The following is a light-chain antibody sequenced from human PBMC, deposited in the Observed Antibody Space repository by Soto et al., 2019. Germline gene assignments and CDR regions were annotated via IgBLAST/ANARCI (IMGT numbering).Light chain of an antibody. Sequence: EIVMTQSPATLSVSPGERATLSCRASQSVSSNLSWYPQKPGQAPRLLIYGASTRATGIPARFSCSGSGTEFTLTISSPHSEDLAVYYCQQYNNCPPITFGQGTRLEI. V-gene: IGKV3-15*01. CDR2: GAS. CDR1: QSVSSN. J-gene: IGKJ5*01. CDR3: QQYNNCPPIT.